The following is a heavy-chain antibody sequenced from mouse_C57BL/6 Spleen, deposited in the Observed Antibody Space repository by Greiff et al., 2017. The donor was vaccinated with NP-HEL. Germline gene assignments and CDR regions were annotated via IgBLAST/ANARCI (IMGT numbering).Heavy chain of an antibody. CDR2: IYPSDSET. V-gene: IGHV1-61*01. CDR1: GYTFTSYW. CDR3: ARGPHYYGSLFAY. Sequence: QVQLQQPGAELVRPGSSVKLSCKASGYTFTSYWMDWVKQRPGQGLEWIGNIYPSDSETHYNQKFKDKATLTVDKSSSTAYMQLSSLTSEDSAVYYCARGPHYYGSLFAYWGQGTLVTVSA. J-gene: IGHJ3*01. D-gene: IGHD1-1*01.